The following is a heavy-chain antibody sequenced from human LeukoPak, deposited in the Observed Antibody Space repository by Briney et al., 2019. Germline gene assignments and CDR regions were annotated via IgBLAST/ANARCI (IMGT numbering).Heavy chain of an antibody. Sequence: SETLSLTCTVSGGSISSYYWSWMRQPPGKGLEWIGYIYYSGSTNYNPSLKSRVTISVDTSKNQFSLKLSSVTAADTVVYYCARGGMRDYGGPFGPWGQGTLVTVSS. D-gene: IGHD4-23*01. J-gene: IGHJ5*02. CDR1: GGSISSYY. CDR3: ARGGMRDYGGPFGP. CDR2: IYYSGST. V-gene: IGHV4-59*01.